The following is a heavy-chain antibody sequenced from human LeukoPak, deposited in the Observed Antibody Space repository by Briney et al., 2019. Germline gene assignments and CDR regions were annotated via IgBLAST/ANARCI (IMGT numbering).Heavy chain of an antibody. CDR3: TTIKRHTSGYYSVWYFDL. CDR1: GFTFSNAW. D-gene: IGHD3-22*01. CDR2: IKSKTEGGAR. V-gene: IGHV3-15*01. Sequence: GGSLRLSCAASGFTFSNAWMSWVRQAPGKGLEWAGRIKSKTEGGAREYGAPVKDRFIILRDESKNTVYLQMNSLKTEDTAVYYCTTIKRHTSGYYSVWYFDLWGRGTLVTVSS. J-gene: IGHJ2*01.